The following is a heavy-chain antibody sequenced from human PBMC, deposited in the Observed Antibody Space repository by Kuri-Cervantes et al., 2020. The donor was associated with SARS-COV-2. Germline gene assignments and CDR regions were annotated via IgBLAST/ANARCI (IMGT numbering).Heavy chain of an antibody. D-gene: IGHD3-3*01. CDR1: GFTFGDYA. Sequence: GESLKISCTASGFTFGDYAMSWVRQAPGKGLEWVGFIRSKAYGGTTEYAASVKGRFTISRDDSKSIAYLQMNSLKTEDTAVYYCTRDDFWSGYLDWFDPWGQGTLVTVSS. J-gene: IGHJ5*02. V-gene: IGHV3-49*04. CDR3: TRDDFWSGYLDWFDP. CDR2: IRSKAYGGTT.